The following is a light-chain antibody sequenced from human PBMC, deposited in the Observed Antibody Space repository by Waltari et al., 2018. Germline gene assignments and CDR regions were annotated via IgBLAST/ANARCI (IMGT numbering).Light chain of an antibody. J-gene: IGKJ1*01. CDR3: LQDYNYPRT. Sequence: AIQMPQSPSSLSASVGDSVTITCRASQGIRNDLGWYQQQPGKAPKLLIYAASSLQSGVPSRFSGSGSGTDFTLTISSLQPEDFATYYCLQDYNYPRTFGQGTKVEIK. CDR2: AAS. V-gene: IGKV1-6*01. CDR1: QGIRND.